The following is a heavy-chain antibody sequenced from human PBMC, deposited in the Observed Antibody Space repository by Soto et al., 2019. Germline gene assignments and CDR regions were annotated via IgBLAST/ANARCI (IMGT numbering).Heavy chain of an antibody. CDR3: ARGIMITFGGVIAGYYYYGMDV. CDR2: INHSGST. D-gene: IGHD3-16*02. J-gene: IGHJ6*02. Sequence: SETLSLTCAVYGGSFSGYYWSWIRRPPGKGLEWIGEINHSGSTNYNPSLKSRVTISVDTSKNQFSLKLSSVTAADTAVYYCARGIMITFGGVIAGYYYYGMDVWGQGTTVTVSS. V-gene: IGHV4-34*01. CDR1: GGSFSGYY.